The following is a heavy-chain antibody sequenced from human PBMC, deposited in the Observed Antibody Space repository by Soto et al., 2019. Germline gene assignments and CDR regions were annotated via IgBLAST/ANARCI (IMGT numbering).Heavy chain of an antibody. Sequence: ASVKVSCKPSGYTFTTDYMHWVRQAPGQGLEWMGVINPSGGSTTYAQKFQGRVTMTRDTSTSTVYMELSSLRSEDTAVYYCARDLVFCSRGSCCSAEHYSYAMDVWGQGTTVTVSS. D-gene: IGHD2-15*01. CDR1: GYTFTTDY. V-gene: IGHV1-46*01. J-gene: IGHJ6*02. CDR2: INPSGGST. CDR3: ARDLVFCSRGSCCSAEHYSYAMDV.